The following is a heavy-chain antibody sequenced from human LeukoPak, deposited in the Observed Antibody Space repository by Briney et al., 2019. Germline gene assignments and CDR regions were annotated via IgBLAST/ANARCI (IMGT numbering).Heavy chain of an antibody. CDR2: IFPSGDEI. V-gene: IGHV3-23*01. Sequence: PGGSLRLSCAASGFTFSTFAMIWVRQPPGKGLEWVSSIFPSGDEIHYADSVRGRFTISRDNSKSTLSLQMNRLRAEDTAMYYCATYGQVLLPFESWGQGTLVTVSS. CDR1: GFTFSTFA. D-gene: IGHD2-8*02. J-gene: IGHJ4*02. CDR3: ATYGQVLLPFES.